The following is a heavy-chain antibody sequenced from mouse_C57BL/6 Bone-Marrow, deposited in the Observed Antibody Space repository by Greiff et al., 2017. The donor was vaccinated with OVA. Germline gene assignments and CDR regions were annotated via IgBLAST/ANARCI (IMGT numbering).Heavy chain of an antibody. CDR3: ARNWSWYCGSWYVDV. CDR2: IWTGGGT. V-gene: IGHV2-9-1*01. CDR1: GFSLTSYA. Sequence: VQLVESGPGLVAPSQSLSLTCTVSGFSLTSYAISWVRQPPGKGLEWLGVIWTGGGTNYNSALKSRLSISKDNSKSQVFLKMNSLQTDDTARYYCARNWSWYCGSWYVDVWGTGTTVTVSS. J-gene: IGHJ1*03. D-gene: IGHD1-1*01.